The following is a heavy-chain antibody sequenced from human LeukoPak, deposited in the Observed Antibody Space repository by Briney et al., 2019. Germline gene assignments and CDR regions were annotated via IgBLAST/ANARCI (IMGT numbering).Heavy chain of an antibody. J-gene: IGHJ4*02. D-gene: IGHD4-17*01. Sequence: PSETLSLTCTVSGYSISSGYYWGWIRQPPGKGLEWIGSIHHSGSTYYNPSLKSRVTISVDTSKNQSSLKLSSVTAADTAVYYCAGSPDYGDSFDYWGQGTLVTVSS. CDR1: GYSISSGYY. CDR3: AGSPDYGDSFDY. V-gene: IGHV4-38-2*02. CDR2: IHHSGST.